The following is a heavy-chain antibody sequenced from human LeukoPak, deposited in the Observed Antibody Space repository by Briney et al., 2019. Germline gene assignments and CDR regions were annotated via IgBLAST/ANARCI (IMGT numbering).Heavy chain of an antibody. CDR3: ATDHSMANTAWWFDP. Sequence: RASVKVSCKSAGYTFTSYYMHWVRQAPGQVLEWMGVINPSGTGTSYAQKFQDRITMSRDTSTSTVYMELSSLRSEDTAFYYCATDHSMANTAWWFDPWGQGTLVTVSS. J-gene: IGHJ5*02. V-gene: IGHV1-46*01. CDR2: INPSGTGT. CDR1: GYTFTSYY. D-gene: IGHD5-24*01.